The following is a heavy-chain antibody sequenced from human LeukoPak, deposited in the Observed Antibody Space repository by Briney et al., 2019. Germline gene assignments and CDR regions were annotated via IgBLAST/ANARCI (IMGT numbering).Heavy chain of an antibody. V-gene: IGHV3-43*01. Sequence: PGRSLRLSCAASGFTFDDYNMHWVRQAPGKGLEWVSLITWNGDSTYYADSVEGRFTISRDNSKNSLYLQMNSLRTEDTALYYCAKDKWLRGYYYYYMDVWGKGTTVTVSS. J-gene: IGHJ6*03. CDR1: GFTFDDYN. CDR3: AKDKWLRGYYYYYMDV. D-gene: IGHD5-12*01. CDR2: ITWNGDST.